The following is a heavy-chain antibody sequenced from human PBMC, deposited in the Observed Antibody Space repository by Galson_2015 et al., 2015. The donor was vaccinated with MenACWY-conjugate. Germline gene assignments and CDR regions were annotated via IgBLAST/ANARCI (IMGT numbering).Heavy chain of an antibody. CDR3: TTTWDTAMIKDFDY. V-gene: IGHV3-73*01. Sequence: SLRLSCAASGFTFSGSAMHWVRPASGTGLEWDGRIRSHANSYATAYAASVRGRFTISRDDSKNTAYLQMNSLKTEDTAVYYCTTTWDTAMIKDFDYWGQGTLVTVSS. J-gene: IGHJ4*02. D-gene: IGHD5-18*01. CDR1: GFTFSGSA. CDR2: IRSHANSYAT.